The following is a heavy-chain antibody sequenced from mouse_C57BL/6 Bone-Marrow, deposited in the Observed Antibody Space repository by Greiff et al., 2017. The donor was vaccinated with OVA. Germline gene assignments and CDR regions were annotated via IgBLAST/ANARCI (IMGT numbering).Heavy chain of an antibody. V-gene: IGHV7-1*01. J-gene: IGHJ4*01. D-gene: IGHD1-1*01. Sequence: EVKLVESGGGLVQPGRSLRLSCATSGFTFSDFYMEWVRQAPGKGLEWIAASRNNANDYTTEYSESVKGRFIVSRDTSHSILYLQMSALRAEDTAMYYCARKDYYGRAFLDYWGQGTSVTVSS. CDR3: ARKDYYGRAFLDY. CDR1: GFTFSDFY. CDR2: SRNNANDYTT.